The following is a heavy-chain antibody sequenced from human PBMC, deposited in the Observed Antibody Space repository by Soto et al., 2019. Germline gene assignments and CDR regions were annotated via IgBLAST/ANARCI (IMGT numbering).Heavy chain of an antibody. Sequence: EVQLVEFGGGLVQPGGSLRLSCAASGFTFSSYWMHWVRQAPGKGLVWVSRIKSDGSSTAYADSVKGRFTISRDNAKNTLHLEMNSLRDEDTAVYYCAREGGSYSALGTTWGQGTLVTVSS. D-gene: IGHD1-26*01. CDR3: AREGGSYSALGTT. CDR2: IKSDGSST. V-gene: IGHV3-74*01. CDR1: GFTFSSYW. J-gene: IGHJ5*02.